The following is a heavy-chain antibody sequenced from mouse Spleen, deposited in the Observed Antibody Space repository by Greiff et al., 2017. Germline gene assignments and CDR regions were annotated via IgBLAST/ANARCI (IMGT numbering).Heavy chain of an antibody. J-gene: IGHJ2*01. V-gene: IGHV14-4*01. CDR3: TPTGTGY. CDR1: GFNIKDDY. CDR2: IDPENGDT. D-gene: IGHD4-1*02. Sequence: EVKLMESGAELVRPGASVKLSCTASGFNIKDDYMHWVKQRPEQGLEWIGWIDPENGDTEYASKFQGKATITADTSSNTAYLQLSSLTSEDTAVYYCTPTGTGYWGQGTTLTVSS.